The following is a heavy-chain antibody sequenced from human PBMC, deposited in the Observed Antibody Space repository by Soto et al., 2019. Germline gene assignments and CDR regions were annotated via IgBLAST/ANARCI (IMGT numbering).Heavy chain of an antibody. D-gene: IGHD6-13*01. V-gene: IGHV3-30*18. CDR3: EKDGGIAHGMDV. J-gene: IGHJ6*02. CDR2: ISYDGGNK. Sequence: GGSLRLSXAASGFTFSSYGMHWVRQAPGKGLEWVAVISYDGGNKYYADSVKGRFTISRDNSKNTLYLQMNSLRAEDTAVYYCEKDGGIAHGMDVWGQGTTVTVSS. CDR1: GFTFSSYG.